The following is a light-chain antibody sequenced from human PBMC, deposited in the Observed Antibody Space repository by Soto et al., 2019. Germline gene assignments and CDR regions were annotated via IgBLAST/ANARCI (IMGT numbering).Light chain of an antibody. CDR1: SSDVGGYNY. CDR3: SSYTSSSTPRV. V-gene: IGLV2-14*01. J-gene: IGLJ1*01. CDR2: DVS. Sequence: SALTQPASVSGSAGQSITISCTGTSSDVGGYNYVSWYQQHPGKAPKLMIYDVSNRPSGVSNRFSGSKSGNTASLTISGLQAEDEADYYCSSYTSSSTPRVFGTGTKVTVL.